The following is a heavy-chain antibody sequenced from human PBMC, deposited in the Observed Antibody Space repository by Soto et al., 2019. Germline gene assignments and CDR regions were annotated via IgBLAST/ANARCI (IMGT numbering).Heavy chain of an antibody. CDR3: ARACITGTPVYYYMDV. CDR1: GGSISSYY. Sequence: QVQLQESGPGLVKPSETLSLTCTVSGGSISSYYWSWIRQPPGKGLEWIGYIYYSGSTNYNPSLKSRVTIAVDTSKNQFSLTLSSVTAADTAVYYCARACITGTPVYYYMDVWGKGTTVTVSS. CDR2: IYYSGST. V-gene: IGHV4-59*01. J-gene: IGHJ6*03. D-gene: IGHD1-7*01.